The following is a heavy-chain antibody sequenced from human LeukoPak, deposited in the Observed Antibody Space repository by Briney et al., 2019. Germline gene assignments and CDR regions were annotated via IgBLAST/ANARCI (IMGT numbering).Heavy chain of an antibody. J-gene: IGHJ4*02. V-gene: IGHV3-23*01. D-gene: IGHD1-26*01. CDR2: VGGRGGDRT. Sequence: GGSLRLSCAASGFPFSCYSMAWVRQAPGRGLDWVSTVGGRGGDRTFYADSVKGRFTVSRDNSRDTVYLQMSNLGADDTAIYYCAKEGLLGGYFFDLWGQGAPVTVSS. CDR1: GFPFSCYS. CDR3: AKEGLLGGYFFDL.